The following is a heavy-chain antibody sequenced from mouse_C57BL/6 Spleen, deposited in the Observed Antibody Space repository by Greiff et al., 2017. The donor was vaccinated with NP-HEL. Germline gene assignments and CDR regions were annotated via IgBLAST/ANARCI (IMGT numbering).Heavy chain of an antibody. J-gene: IGHJ4*01. CDR1: GFSLTSYG. CDR2: IWSDGST. V-gene: IGHV2-6-1*01. CDR3: ARQGMIYYGNYVGAMDY. D-gene: IGHD2-1*01. Sequence: VQRVESGPGLVAPSQSLSITCTVSGFSLTSYGVHWVRQPPGKGPEWLVVIWSDGSTTYNSALKSRLSISKDNSKSQVFLKMNSLQTDDTAMYYCARQGMIYYGNYVGAMDYWGQGTSVTVSS.